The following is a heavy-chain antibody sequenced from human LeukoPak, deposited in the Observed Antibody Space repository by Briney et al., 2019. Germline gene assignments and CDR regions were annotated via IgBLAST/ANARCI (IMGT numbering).Heavy chain of an antibody. V-gene: IGHV1-18*01. Sequence: ASVKVSCKASGYTFTSYGISWVRQAPGQGLEWMGWISAYNGNTNYAQKLQGRVTMTRDTYISTACMELNRLRFDDTALYYCARGLAYSSSGAFDIWGQGTMVTV. CDR2: ISAYNGNT. CDR1: GYTFTSYG. J-gene: IGHJ3*02. CDR3: ARGLAYSSSGAFDI. D-gene: IGHD6-6*01.